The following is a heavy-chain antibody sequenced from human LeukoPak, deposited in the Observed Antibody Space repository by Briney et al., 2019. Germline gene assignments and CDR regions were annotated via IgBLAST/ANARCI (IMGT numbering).Heavy chain of an antibody. CDR2: IYYTGSA. Sequence: PSETLSLTXTVSGGSIRSGDYYWSWIRQPPGKGLECIGYIYYTGSAYYNPSLKSRVTISVDTSKNQFSLRLSSVAAADTAVYFCARAPWSYQLLSPFDYWGQGTLVTVSS. CDR3: ARAPWSYQLLSPFDY. J-gene: IGHJ4*02. V-gene: IGHV4-30-4*08. CDR1: GGSIRSGDYY. D-gene: IGHD2-2*01.